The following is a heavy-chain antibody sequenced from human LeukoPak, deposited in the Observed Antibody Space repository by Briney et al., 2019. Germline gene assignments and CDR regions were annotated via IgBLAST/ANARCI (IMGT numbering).Heavy chain of an antibody. J-gene: IGHJ6*02. V-gene: IGHV3-23*01. D-gene: IGHD3-22*01. Sequence: GGSLRLSCAASGFTFSSYIVNWVRQAPGKGLEWVSSISGSGSTTYFADSVKGRFTISRDNSKNTLYPQMSSLRAEDTAIYYCAKDSTVSGSYYGMDIWGQGTTVTVSS. CDR1: GFTFSSYI. CDR2: ISGSGSTT. CDR3: AKDSTVSGSYYGMDI.